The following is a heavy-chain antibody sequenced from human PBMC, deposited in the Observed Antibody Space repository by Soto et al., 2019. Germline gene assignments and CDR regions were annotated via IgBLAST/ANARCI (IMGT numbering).Heavy chain of an antibody. CDR3: ARALEYCSGGSCFPNWFDP. J-gene: IGHJ5*02. CDR2: ISRSGSTI. V-gene: IGHV3-11*01. CDR1: GLTISDSY. Sequence: GGSLRLSCAASGLTISDSYMSWIRQAPGKGLEWVSYISRSGSTIYYADSVEGRFTISRDSAKNSLYLQMNSLRAEDTAIYYCARALEYCSGGSCFPNWFDPWGQGTLVTVYS. D-gene: IGHD2-15*01.